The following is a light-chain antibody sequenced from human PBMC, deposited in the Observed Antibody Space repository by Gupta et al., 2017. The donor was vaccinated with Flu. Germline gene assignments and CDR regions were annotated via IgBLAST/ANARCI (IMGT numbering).Light chain of an antibody. CDR1: ESISNR. V-gene: IGKV1-5*03. Sequence: DMQMTQSPSTVSASVGDGVTITCRASESISNRLAWYQQKPGKAPKVLIYKASNLVSGVPSRFSGSGSGTEFTLIISSLQPDDFANYYCQQYNNYPYTFGQGTKLEIK. J-gene: IGKJ2*01. CDR2: KAS. CDR3: QQYNNYPYT.